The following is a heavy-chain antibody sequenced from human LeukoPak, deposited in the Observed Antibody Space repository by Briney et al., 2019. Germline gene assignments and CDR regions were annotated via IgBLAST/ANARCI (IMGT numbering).Heavy chain of an antibody. Sequence: ASVKVSCKASGYTFTSYGISWVRQAPGQGLEWMGWINPNSGGTNYAQKFQGWVTMTRDTSISTAYMELSRLRSDDTAVYYCARLSGGRDAVAGSWVFDYWGQGTLVTVSS. D-gene: IGHD6-19*01. CDR3: ARLSGGRDAVAGSWVFDY. J-gene: IGHJ4*02. CDR1: GYTFTSYG. CDR2: INPNSGGT. V-gene: IGHV1-2*04.